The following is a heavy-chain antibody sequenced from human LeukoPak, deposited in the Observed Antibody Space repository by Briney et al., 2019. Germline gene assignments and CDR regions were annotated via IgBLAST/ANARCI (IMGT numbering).Heavy chain of an antibody. CDR1: GYTVTSYY. CDR3: ARGGSLAVAPHLYYFDY. CDR2: INPSGGST. Sequence: ASVKVSCKASGYTVTSYYMHWVRQAPGQGLEWMGIINPSGGSTTYAQNFQGRVTMTRDTSTSAVYMELSSLGSEDTAVYYCARGGSLAVAPHLYYFDYWGQGTLVTVSS. D-gene: IGHD6-19*01. J-gene: IGHJ4*02. V-gene: IGHV1-46*01.